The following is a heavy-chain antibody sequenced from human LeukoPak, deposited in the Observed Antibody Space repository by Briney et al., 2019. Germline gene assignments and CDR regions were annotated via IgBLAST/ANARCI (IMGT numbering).Heavy chain of an antibody. CDR1: GGSISSGGYY. J-gene: IGHJ5*02. D-gene: IGHD6-13*01. V-gene: IGHV4-31*03. Sequence: SETLSLTCTVSGGSISSGGYYWSWIRQHPGKGLEWIGFIHYSGSTKYNPSLTSRVTISVDTSKNQFSLRLSSVTAADTAVYFCARQSAARGTQWFDPWGQGTLVTVSS. CDR3: ARQSAARGTQWFDP. CDR2: IHYSGST.